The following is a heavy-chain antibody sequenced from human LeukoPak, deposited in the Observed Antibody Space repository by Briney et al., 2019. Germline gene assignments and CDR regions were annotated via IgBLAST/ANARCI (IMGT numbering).Heavy chain of an antibody. CDR3: ARGNTVTTPYYYYYYMDV. D-gene: IGHD4-11*01. V-gene: IGHV4-34*01. CDR2: INHSGST. Sequence: SETLSLTCAVYGGSFSGYYWSWIRQPPGKGLEWIGEINHSGSTNYNPSLKSRVTISVDTSKNQFSLKLSSVTAADTAVYYCARGNTVTTPYYYYYYMDVWGKGTTVTVSS. CDR1: GGSFSGYY. J-gene: IGHJ6*03.